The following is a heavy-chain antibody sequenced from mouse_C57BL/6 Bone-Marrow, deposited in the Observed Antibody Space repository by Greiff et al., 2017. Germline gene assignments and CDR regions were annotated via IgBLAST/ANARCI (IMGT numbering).Heavy chain of an antibody. Sequence: DVKLVESGPELVKPGASVKIPCKASGYTFTDYNMDWVKQSHGKSLEWIGDINPNNGGTIYNQKFKGKATLTVDKSSSTAYMELRSLTSEDTAVYYCAREGSYGPPFAYWGQGTLVTVSA. CDR1: GYTFTDYN. CDR2: INPNNGGT. D-gene: IGHD1-1*02. CDR3: AREGSYGPPFAY. J-gene: IGHJ3*01. V-gene: IGHV1-18*01.